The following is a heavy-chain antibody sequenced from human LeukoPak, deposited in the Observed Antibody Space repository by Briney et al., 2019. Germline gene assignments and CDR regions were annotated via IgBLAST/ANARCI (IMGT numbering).Heavy chain of an antibody. CDR1: GYSFTSYW. J-gene: IGHJ3*02. D-gene: IGHD2-15*01. CDR2: IYPGDSDT. Sequence: GESLKISCKGSGYSFTSYWICWVRQMPGKGLEWMGIIYPGDSDTRYSPSFQGQVTISADKSIGTAYLQWSSLKASDTAMYYCARHGRSGLRGECSGGSCQHDAFDIWGQGTMVTVSS. CDR3: ARHGRSGLRGECSGGSCQHDAFDI. V-gene: IGHV5-51*01.